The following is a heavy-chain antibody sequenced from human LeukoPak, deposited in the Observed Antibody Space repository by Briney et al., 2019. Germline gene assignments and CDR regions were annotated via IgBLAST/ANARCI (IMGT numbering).Heavy chain of an antibody. V-gene: IGHV3-43*02. CDR1: GFTFDDYA. J-gene: IGHJ6*02. CDR3: AKDSSSWEGYYYYGMDV. CDR2: ISGDGGST. D-gene: IGHD6-13*01. Sequence: GGSLRLSCAASGFTFDDYAMHWVRQAPGKGLEWVSLISGDGGSTYYADSVKGRFTISRDSSKNPLYLQLNSLRTEDTALYYCAKDSSSWEGYYYYGMDVWGQGTTVTVSS.